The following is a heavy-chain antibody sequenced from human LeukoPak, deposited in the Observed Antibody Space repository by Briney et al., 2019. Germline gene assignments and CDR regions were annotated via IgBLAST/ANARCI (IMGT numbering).Heavy chain of an antibody. CDR2: IYYSGST. CDR1: GGSISVYY. J-gene: IGHJ6*03. V-gene: IGHV4-59*01. D-gene: IGHD2-8*02. Sequence: SETLSLTCTVSGGSISVYYWGWIRQPPGKGLEWIGYIYYSGSTNYNPSLESRVTISVDTSKNQFSLKLSSVTAADTAVYYCARVNRVRVPGGAGYYYYMEVWGKGTTVTVSS. CDR3: ARVNRVRVPGGAGYYYYMEV.